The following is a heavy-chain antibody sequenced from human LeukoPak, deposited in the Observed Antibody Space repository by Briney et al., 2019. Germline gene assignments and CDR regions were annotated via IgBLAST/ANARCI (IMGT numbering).Heavy chain of an antibody. V-gene: IGHV4-4*07. CDR2: IYASGST. CDR1: GGSISGYY. CDR3: ARDGSSRHLGP. Sequence: PSETLSLTCTVSGGSISGYYWSWIRQPAGKGLEWIGRIYASGSTNYNPSLKSRVTMSVDTSKNQFSLKLSSVTAADTAVYYCARDGSSRHLGPWGQGTLVTVSS. D-gene: IGHD6-13*01. J-gene: IGHJ5*02.